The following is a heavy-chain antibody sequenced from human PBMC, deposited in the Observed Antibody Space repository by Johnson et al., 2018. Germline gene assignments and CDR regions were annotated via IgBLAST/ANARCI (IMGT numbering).Heavy chain of an antibody. V-gene: IGHV4-59*01. CDR2: ISYSGST. D-gene: IGHD3-3*01. CDR3: ARWTLRPVDAFDI. J-gene: IGHJ3*02. Sequence: QVQLQESGPGLVKPSETLSLTCTVSGGSISSYYWSWIRQPPGKGLEWIGYISYSGSTNYNPSLKSRVTISVDPSKNQFSLKLSPVTAADPAVYYCARWTLRPVDAFDIWGQGTMVTVSS. CDR1: GGSISSYY.